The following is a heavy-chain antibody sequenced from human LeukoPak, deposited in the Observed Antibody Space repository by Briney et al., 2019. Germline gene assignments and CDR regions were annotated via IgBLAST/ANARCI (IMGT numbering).Heavy chain of an antibody. CDR2: IYYSGST. J-gene: IGHJ4*02. CDR1: GGSISSYY. V-gene: IGHV4-59*01. Sequence: SETLSLTCTVSGGSISSYYWSWIRQPPGKGLEWIGYIYYSGSTSYNPSLKSRVTISVDTSKNQFSLKLSSVTAADTAVYYCARDNSSGWFDYWGQGTLVTVSS. CDR3: ARDNSSGWFDY. D-gene: IGHD6-19*01.